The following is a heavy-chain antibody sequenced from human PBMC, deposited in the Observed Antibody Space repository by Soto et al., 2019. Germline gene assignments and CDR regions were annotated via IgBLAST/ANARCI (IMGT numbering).Heavy chain of an antibody. D-gene: IGHD2-2*01. CDR2: IYHSGST. CDR3: ATTHCSSTSCRPYNWFDP. Sequence: SETLSLTCAVAGYSISSGYYWGWIRQPPGKGLEWIGSIYHSGSTYYNPSLKSRVTISVDTSRNQFSLKLSSVTAADTAVYYCATTHCSSTSCRPYNWFDPWGQGTLVTVSS. V-gene: IGHV4-38-2*01. CDR1: GYSISSGYY. J-gene: IGHJ5*02.